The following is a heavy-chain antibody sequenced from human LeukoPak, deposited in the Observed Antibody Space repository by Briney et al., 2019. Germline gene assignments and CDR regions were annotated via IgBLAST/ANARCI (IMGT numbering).Heavy chain of an antibody. Sequence: RPGGSLRLSCAASGFTFSSYAMSWVRQAQGKGLEWVSAISGSGGSTYYADSVKGRFTIYRDNSKNTLYLQMNSLRAEDTAVYYCAKDHCSSTSCPLDYWGQGTLVTVSS. CDR1: GFTFSSYA. J-gene: IGHJ4*02. CDR2: ISGSGGST. D-gene: IGHD2-2*01. V-gene: IGHV3-23*01. CDR3: AKDHCSSTSCPLDY.